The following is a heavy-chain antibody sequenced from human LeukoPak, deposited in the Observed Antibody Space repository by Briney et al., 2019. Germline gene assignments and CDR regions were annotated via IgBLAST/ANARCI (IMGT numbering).Heavy chain of an antibody. CDR2: VSYDGSK. D-gene: IGHD6-19*01. Sequence: GGSLRLSCAASGFTFSSYAMSWVRQAPGKGLGWVAVVSYDGSKYYADSVKGRFTISRDNSKNMLYLQMNSLRVEDTAIYYCVRVDSGWYGPFDHWGQGTLVTVSS. V-gene: IGHV3-30*03. CDR1: GFTFSSYA. J-gene: IGHJ4*02. CDR3: VRVDSGWYGPFDH.